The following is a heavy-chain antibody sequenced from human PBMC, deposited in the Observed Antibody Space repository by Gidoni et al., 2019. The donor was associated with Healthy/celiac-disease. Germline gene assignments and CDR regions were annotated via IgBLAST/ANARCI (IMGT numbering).Heavy chain of an antibody. D-gene: IGHD3-3*01. CDR1: GVSISSGSYY. CDR2: IYTSGST. Sequence: QVQLQESGPGLVKPSQTLSLTCTVSGVSISSGSYYWSWIRQHAGTGLEWNGRIYTSGSTNYNPSLKSRVTMSVDTSKNQFSLKLSSVTAADTAVYYCAREVRFLEWSPSWFDPWGQGTLVTVSS. CDR3: AREVRFLEWSPSWFDP. J-gene: IGHJ5*02. V-gene: IGHV4-61*02.